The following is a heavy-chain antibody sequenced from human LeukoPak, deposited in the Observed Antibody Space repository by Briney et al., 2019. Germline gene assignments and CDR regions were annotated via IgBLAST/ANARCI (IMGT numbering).Heavy chain of an antibody. Sequence: PGGSLRLSCAASGFTFSGYAMSWVRQAPGKGLEWVSAISGSGGSTYYADSVKGRFTISRDNSKNALYLQMNSLRAEDTAVYYCARGIAVAGTDLDYWGQGTLVTVSS. D-gene: IGHD6-19*01. V-gene: IGHV3-23*01. J-gene: IGHJ4*02. CDR3: ARGIAVAGTDLDY. CDR2: ISGSGGST. CDR1: GFTFSGYA.